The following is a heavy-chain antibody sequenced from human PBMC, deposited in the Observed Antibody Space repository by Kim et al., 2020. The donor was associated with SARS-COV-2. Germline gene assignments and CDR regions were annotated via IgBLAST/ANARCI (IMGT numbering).Heavy chain of an antibody. D-gene: IGHD6-19*01. J-gene: IGHJ4*02. V-gene: IGHV1-18*04. CDR1: GYTFTSYG. CDR3: ARVKEWLARYGGYYFDY. Sequence: ASVKVSCKASGYTFTSYGISWVRQAPGQGLEWMGWISAYNGNTNYAQKLQGRVTMTTDTSTSTAYMELRSLRSDDTAVYYCARVKEWLARYGGYYFDYWGQGTLVTVSS. CDR2: ISAYNGNT.